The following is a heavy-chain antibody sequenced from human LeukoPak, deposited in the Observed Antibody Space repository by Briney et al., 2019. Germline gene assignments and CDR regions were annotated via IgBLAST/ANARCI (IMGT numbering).Heavy chain of an antibody. CDR2: ISPYNGNT. J-gene: IGHJ6*02. CDR3: AREGIYYGSGTYAPPKYYGMDV. Sequence: ASVKVSCKASGYRFIDYGIIWVRQAPGQGPEWMGWISPYNGNTDYAQNFQGRLTLTTDTSTGTAFMQLRSLRSDDTGVFYCAREGIYYGSGTYAPPKYYGMDVWGQGTTVTVSS. D-gene: IGHD3-10*01. V-gene: IGHV1-18*01. CDR1: GYRFIDYG.